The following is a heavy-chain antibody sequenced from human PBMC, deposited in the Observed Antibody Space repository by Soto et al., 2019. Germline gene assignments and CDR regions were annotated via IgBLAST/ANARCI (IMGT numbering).Heavy chain of an antibody. CDR1: GFTVTNSY. D-gene: IGHD1-1*01. CDR2: VYTSGRT. V-gene: IGHV3-53*01. J-gene: IGHJ4*02. CDR3: ARAGFERLYFDQ. Sequence: EVPFVESGGDLIQPGGSLRLSCAASGFTVTNSYMAWVRQAPGKGLEWVSVVYTSGRTYHADSVKGRFTVSRDISTNMFFLQMTKLSAEDMATYYCARAGFERLYFDQWGRGTLVTVSS.